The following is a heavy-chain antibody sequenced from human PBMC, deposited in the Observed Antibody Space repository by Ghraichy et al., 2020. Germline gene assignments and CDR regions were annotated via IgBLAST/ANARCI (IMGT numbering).Heavy chain of an antibody. CDR1: GGSFSGYY. CDR2: INHSGST. V-gene: IGHV4-34*01. Sequence: SETLSLTCAVYGGSFSGYYWSWIRQPPGKGLEWIGEINHSGSTNYNPSLKSRVTISVDTSKNQFSLKLSSVTAADTAVYYCARWGSDGYNYVGLRGFDYWGQGTLVTVSS. D-gene: IGHD5-24*01. J-gene: IGHJ4*02. CDR3: ARWGSDGYNYVGLRGFDY.